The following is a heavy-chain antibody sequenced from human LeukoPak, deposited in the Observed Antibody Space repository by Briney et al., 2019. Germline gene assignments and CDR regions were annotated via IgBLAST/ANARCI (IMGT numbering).Heavy chain of an antibody. V-gene: IGHV1-2*02. CDR1: GYTLTELS. Sequence: ASVKVSCKVSGYTLTELSMHWVRQAPGQGLEWMGWINPNSGGTNYAQKFQGRVTMTRDTSISTAYMELSRLRSDDTAVYYCARGKRGYSSGWTFDYWGQGTLVTVSS. D-gene: IGHD6-19*01. J-gene: IGHJ4*02. CDR2: INPNSGGT. CDR3: ARGKRGYSSGWTFDY.